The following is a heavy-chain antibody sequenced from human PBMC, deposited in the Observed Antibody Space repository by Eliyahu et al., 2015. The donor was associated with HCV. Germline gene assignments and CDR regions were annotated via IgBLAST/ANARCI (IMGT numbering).Heavy chain of an antibody. CDR3: VRDRYCDTTRCYNWFAP. V-gene: IGHV3-33*01. CDR1: GFIFRTFG. Sequence: QMQLVESGGGVVQPEKSLRLSCTASGFIFRTFGMHWVRHAPGKGLEWLAFIAYDGTSASYADSVKGRFAISRDNSRNTLYLQMNSLRDEDTAMYYCVRDRYCDTTRCYNWFAPWGQGTLSPSPQ. CDR2: IAYDGTSA. D-gene: IGHD2-2*01. J-gene: IGHJ5*02.